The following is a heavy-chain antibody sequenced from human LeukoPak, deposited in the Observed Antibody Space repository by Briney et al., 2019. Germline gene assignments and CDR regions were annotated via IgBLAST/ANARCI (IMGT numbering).Heavy chain of an antibody. V-gene: IGHV3-23*01. CDR3: AKISGNCSGGSCYY. CDR1: GFTFSSYA. D-gene: IGHD2-15*01. Sequence: GGSLRLSCAASGFTFSSYAMHWVRQAPGKGLEWVSAISGNGGSTYYADSVKGRFTISRDNSKNTLYLQMNSLRAEDTAVYYCAKISGNCSGGSCYYWGQGTLVTVSS. J-gene: IGHJ4*02. CDR2: ISGNGGST.